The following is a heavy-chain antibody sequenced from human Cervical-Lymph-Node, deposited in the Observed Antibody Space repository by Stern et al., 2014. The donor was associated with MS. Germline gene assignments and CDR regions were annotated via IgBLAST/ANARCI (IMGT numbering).Heavy chain of an antibody. CDR3: AHRREASVGAYFDY. Sequence: SWWESGPTLVKPTQTLTLTCSFSGFSLSTIGAGVGWIRQPPGEALEWLALIYWDDDKRYSPSLKSRLNIAKDTSKNQVVLTMTNMDPVDTATYYCAHRREASVGAYFDYWGQGILVTVSS. J-gene: IGHJ4*02. V-gene: IGHV2-5*02. D-gene: IGHD4/OR15-4a*01. CDR2: IYWDDDK. CDR1: GFSLSTIGAG.